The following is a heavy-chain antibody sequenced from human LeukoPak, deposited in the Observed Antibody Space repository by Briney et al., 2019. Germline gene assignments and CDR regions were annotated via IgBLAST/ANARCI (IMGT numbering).Heavy chain of an antibody. CDR1: GGSISSSSYY. Sequence: SSETLSLTCTVSGGSISSSSYYWGWIRQPPGKGLEWIGSIYYSGSTYYNPSLKSRVTISVDTSKNQFSLNLSSVTAADTAVYYCARRRFVRGPDVVNPFDYWGQGTLVTVSS. J-gene: IGHJ4*02. D-gene: IGHD2-8*01. CDR3: ARRRFVRGPDVVNPFDY. CDR2: IYYSGST. V-gene: IGHV4-39*01.